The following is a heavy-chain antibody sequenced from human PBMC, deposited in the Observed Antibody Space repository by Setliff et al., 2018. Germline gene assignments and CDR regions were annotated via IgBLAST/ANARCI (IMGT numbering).Heavy chain of an antibody. D-gene: IGHD3-10*01. CDR3: AKVKDPFGMVRGVIES. CDR1: GFTFSSYA. V-gene: IGHV3-23*01. Sequence: GGSLRLSCAASGFTFSSYAMSWVRQAPGQGLEWVSAISGSGGSTYYADSVKGRFTISRDNSKNTLYLQMNSLRAEDTAVYYCAKVKDPFGMVRGVIESWGQGTLVTVSS. J-gene: IGHJ5*01. CDR2: ISGSGGST.